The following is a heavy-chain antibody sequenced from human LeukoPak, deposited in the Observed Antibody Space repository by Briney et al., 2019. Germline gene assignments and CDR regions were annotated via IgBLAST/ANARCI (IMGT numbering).Heavy chain of an antibody. CDR3: ARAGSSEGYCDTFSCYDAFDI. D-gene: IGHD2-2*01. CDR1: GASINSYY. J-gene: IGHJ3*02. Sequence: SETLSLTCSVSGASINSYYWSWIRQPPGKGLEWIGYVHYTGSTNYNPSLKSRVTISLDTSKTQFSLRLSSVTAEDTAVYYCARAGSSEGYCDTFSCYDAFDIWGQGTTVTVSS. CDR2: VHYTGST. V-gene: IGHV4-59*01.